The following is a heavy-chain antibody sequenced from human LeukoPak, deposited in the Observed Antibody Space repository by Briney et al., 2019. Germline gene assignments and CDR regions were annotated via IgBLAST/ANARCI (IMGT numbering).Heavy chain of an antibody. J-gene: IGHJ4*02. CDR3: ARGGSYDILTGPDPDY. V-gene: IGHV3-21*01. CDR2: ISSSSSYI. Sequence: PGGSLRLSCAASGFTFSSYSMTWVRQAPGKGLEWVSSISSSSSYIYYADSVKGRFTISRDNAKNSLYLQMNSLRAEDTAVYYCARGGSYDILTGPDPDYWGQGTLVTVSS. CDR1: GFTFSSYS. D-gene: IGHD3-9*01.